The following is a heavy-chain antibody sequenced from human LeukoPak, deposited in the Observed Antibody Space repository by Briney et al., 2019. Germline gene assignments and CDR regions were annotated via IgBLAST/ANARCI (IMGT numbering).Heavy chain of an antibody. V-gene: IGHV1-24*01. CDR1: GKTLSDLS. Sequence: GASVKVSCKVSGKTLSDLSIHWLRQPPGKGLEWLGGSDPEDGERIYAQMFQGRVTMTEDTSIDTAYMELSSQRSEDTAVYYCVTGFTTMAVDYFDYWGQGTLVTVSP. CDR3: VTGFTTMAVDYFDY. CDR2: SDPEDGER. D-gene: IGHD5-18*01. J-gene: IGHJ4*02.